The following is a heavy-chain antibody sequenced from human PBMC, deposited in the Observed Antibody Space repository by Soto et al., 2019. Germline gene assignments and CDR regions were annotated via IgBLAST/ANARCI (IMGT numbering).Heavy chain of an antibody. CDR2: ISSSSSYT. J-gene: IGHJ6*02. CDR3: AKDARISRSYYYYYYGMDV. D-gene: IGHD1-26*01. Sequence: PGGSLRLSCAASEFTFSDYYMSWIRQAPGKGLEWVSYISSSSSYTNYADSVKGRFTISRDNSKNTLYLQMNSLRAEDTAVYYCAKDARISRSYYYYYYGMDVWGQGTTVTVSS. CDR1: EFTFSDYY. V-gene: IGHV3-11*06.